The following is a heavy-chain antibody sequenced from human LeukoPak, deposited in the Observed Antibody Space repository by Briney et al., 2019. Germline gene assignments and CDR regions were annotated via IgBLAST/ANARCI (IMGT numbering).Heavy chain of an antibody. D-gene: IGHD3-10*01. CDR1: GFTFSTYA. V-gene: IGHV3-23*01. CDR2: ISGSGRNT. CDR3: AKDEGVVLSTSFDFGH. J-gene: IGHJ4*02. Sequence: GGSLRPSCVVSGFTFSTYAMSWVRQAPGKGLEWVAFISGSGRNTYYADSVKGRFTISRDNFRNTLSLQMNSLRPDDTAIYYCAKDEGVVLSTSFDFGHWGQGTLVAVSS.